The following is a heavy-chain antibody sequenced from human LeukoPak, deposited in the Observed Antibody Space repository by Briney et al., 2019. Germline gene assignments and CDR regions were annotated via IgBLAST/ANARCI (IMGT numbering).Heavy chain of an antibody. D-gene: IGHD4-11*01. CDR3: ARAGRYSKGSWDY. CDR1: GGSFSGYY. CDR2: INHRGST. J-gene: IGHJ4*02. Sequence: SETLSLTCAVYGGSFSGYYWSWIRQPPGKGLGWIGEINHRGSTNYNPSLKSRVTISVDTSKTQFSLKLSSVTAADTAVYYCARAGRYSKGSWDYWGQGTLVTVSS. V-gene: IGHV4-34*01.